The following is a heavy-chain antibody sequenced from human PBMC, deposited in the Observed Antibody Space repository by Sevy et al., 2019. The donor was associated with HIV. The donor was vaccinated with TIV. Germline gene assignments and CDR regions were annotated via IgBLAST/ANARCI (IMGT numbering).Heavy chain of an antibody. V-gene: IGHV1-69*13. CDR3: ARGGGLSPHHWLDP. D-gene: IGHD3-16*01. J-gene: IGHJ5*02. Sequence: ASVKVSCKASGGTFSSYGITWVRQAPGQGLEWMGEIIPIFGSANYGQTFQGRVTMTADQSTSTAYMELSSLGSDDTAGYYCARGGGLSPHHWLDPWGQGTLVTVSS. CDR2: IIPIFGSA. CDR1: GGTFSSYG.